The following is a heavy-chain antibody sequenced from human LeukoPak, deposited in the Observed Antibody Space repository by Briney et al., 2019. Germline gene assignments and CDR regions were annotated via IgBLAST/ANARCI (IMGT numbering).Heavy chain of an antibody. CDR3: ARDFTGGNDAFDI. D-gene: IGHD3-10*01. CDR2: IYYSGST. CDR1: GGSISSYY. V-gene: IGHV4-59*01. Sequence: SETLSLTCTVSGGSISSYYWSWIRQPPGKGLEWIGYIYYSGSTNYNPSLKSRLTISVDTSKNQFSLKLSSVTAADTAVYYCARDFTGGNDAFDIWGQGTMVTVSS. J-gene: IGHJ3*02.